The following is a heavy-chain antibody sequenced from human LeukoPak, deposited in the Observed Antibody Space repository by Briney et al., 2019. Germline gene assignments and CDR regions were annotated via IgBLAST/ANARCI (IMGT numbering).Heavy chain of an antibody. V-gene: IGHV3-43*02. D-gene: IGHD3-16*01. CDR2: VSGGGGA. CDR1: GFSFEGYV. CDR3: AKDDVLTRFDY. Sequence: PGGALRLSCAASGFSFEGYVMHWVRQAPGKGLEWVSLVSGGGGAYYADSVKGRFTPSRDNSKNSLYLQMNSLRTEDTALYYCAKDDVLTRFDYWGQGTLVIVSS. J-gene: IGHJ4*02.